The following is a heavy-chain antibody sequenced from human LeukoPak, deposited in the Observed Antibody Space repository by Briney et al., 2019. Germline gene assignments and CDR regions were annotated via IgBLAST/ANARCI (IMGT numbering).Heavy chain of an antibody. D-gene: IGHD6-6*01. Sequence: GGSLRLSCAASGFTFSSYGMHWVRQAPGKGLEWVANTKQDGSQRYYVDSVRGRFTISRDNAKNSLFLQMNGLRAEDTAVYYCARRGGSSSRRSPIDYWGQGTLVTVSS. CDR2: TKQDGSQR. CDR3: ARRGGSSSRRSPIDY. V-gene: IGHV3-7*01. J-gene: IGHJ4*02. CDR1: GFTFSSYG.